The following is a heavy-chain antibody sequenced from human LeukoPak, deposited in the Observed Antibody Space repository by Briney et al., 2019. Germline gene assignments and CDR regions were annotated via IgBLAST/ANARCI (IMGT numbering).Heavy chain of an antibody. CDR1: GFTFSSYA. Sequence: GGSLRLSCAASGFTFSSYAMSWVRQAPGKGLEWVSAISGSGGSTYYADSVKGRFTISRDNSKNTLYLQMNSLRAEDTAVYYRAKDIVVVVAASSIWGQGTMVTVSS. J-gene: IGHJ3*02. D-gene: IGHD2-15*01. CDR2: ISGSGGST. V-gene: IGHV3-23*01. CDR3: AKDIVVVVAASSI.